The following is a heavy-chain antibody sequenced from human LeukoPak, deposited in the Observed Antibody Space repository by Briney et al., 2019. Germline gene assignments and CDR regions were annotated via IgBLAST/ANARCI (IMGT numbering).Heavy chain of an antibody. CDR3: ARDIYYDSSGYYGSVY. J-gene: IGHJ4*02. V-gene: IGHV3-48*04. D-gene: IGHD3-22*01. CDR1: GFTFSSYA. CDR2: ISSSSSTI. Sequence: QPGGSLRLSCAASGFTFSSYAMHWVRQAPGKGLEWVSYISSSSSTIYYADSVKGRFTISRDNAKNSLYLQMNSLRAEDTAVYYCARDIYYDSSGYYGSVYWGQGTLVTVSS.